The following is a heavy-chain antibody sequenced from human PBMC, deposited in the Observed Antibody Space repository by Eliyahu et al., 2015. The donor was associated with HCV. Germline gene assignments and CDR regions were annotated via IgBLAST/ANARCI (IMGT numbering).Heavy chain of an antibody. V-gene: IGHV4-59*01. D-gene: IGHD6-19*01. CDR3: ASGGGGIAVAGTGGWFDP. Sequence: QVQLQESGPGLVKPSETLSLTCIVSGGSITTYSWXWIRQPPGKGLEWIGYIHYSGSTNYNPSLKSRVTISLDTSKNQFSLNLTSVTAADTAVYYCASGGGGIAVAGTGGWFDPWGQGTLVTVSS. CDR2: IHYSGST. J-gene: IGHJ5*02. CDR1: GGSITTYS.